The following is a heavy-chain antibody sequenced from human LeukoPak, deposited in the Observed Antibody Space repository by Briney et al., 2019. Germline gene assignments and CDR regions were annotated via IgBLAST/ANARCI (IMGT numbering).Heavy chain of an antibody. CDR2: IYSGEST. J-gene: IGHJ6*02. CDR1: GFTVSSNY. Sequence: PGGSLRLSCAASGFTVSSNYMSWVRQAPGKGLEWVSVIYSGESTYYADSVKGRFTISRDSSKNTLYLQMNSLRAEDTAVYYCASQAGNYYYYYGMDVWGQGTTVTVSS. D-gene: IGHD3-10*01. CDR3: ASQAGNYYYYYGMDV. V-gene: IGHV3-66*04.